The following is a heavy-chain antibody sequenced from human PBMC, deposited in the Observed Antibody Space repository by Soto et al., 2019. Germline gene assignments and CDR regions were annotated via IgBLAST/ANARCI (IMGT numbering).Heavy chain of an antibody. D-gene: IGHD6-13*01. V-gene: IGHV6-1*01. J-gene: IGHJ4*02. CDR2: TYYRSKWYY. Sequence: PSQTLSLTCAISGDSVSSNSAGWNWIRQSPSGGLEWLGRTYYRSKWYYDYAVSVKSRITIYADTSKNQFSLQLNSVTPEDTAVYYCARDTSNWYFDYWGQGTLVTVSS. CDR1: GDSVSSNSAG. CDR3: ARDTSNWYFDY.